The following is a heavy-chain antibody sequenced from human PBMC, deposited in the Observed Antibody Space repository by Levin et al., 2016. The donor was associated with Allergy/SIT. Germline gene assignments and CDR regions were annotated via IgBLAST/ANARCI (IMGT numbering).Heavy chain of an antibody. J-gene: IGHJ4*02. D-gene: IGHD3-16*01. CDR1: GFTLSSYG. CDR2: LSYDGLTQ. Sequence: GGSLRLSCAASGFTLSSYGMHWVRQTPDKGLQWVAVLSYDGLTQYYASSVSGRFTISRDDSKNTLYLQMNSLRAEDTAVYYCAKEITRRFTYGWPFDYWGPGTQVTVSS. V-gene: IGHV3-30*18. CDR3: AKEITRRFTYGWPFDY.